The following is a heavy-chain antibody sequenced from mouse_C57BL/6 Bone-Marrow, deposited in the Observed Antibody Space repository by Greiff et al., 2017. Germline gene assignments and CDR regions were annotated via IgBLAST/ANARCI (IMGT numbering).Heavy chain of an antibody. D-gene: IGHD1-1*01. CDR1: GYAFSSSW. V-gene: IGHV1-82*01. CDR2: IYPGDGDT. CDR3: ARNYGSPFAY. J-gene: IGHJ3*01. Sequence: VQLQQSGPELVKPGASVKISCKASGYAFSSSWMNWVKQRPGKGLEWIGRIYPGDGDTNYNGKFKGKATLTADKSSSTAYMQLSSLTSEDSAVXFCARNYGSPFAYWGQGTLVTVSA.